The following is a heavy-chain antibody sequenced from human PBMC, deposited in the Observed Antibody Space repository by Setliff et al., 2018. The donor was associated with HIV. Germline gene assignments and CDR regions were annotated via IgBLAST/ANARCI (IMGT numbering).Heavy chain of an antibody. J-gene: IGHJ2*01. Sequence: GGSLRLSCAASGFTFSTYWMSWVRQAPGKGLEWVANIKQDGSEKFYVDSVRGRFTISRDNAKNSLYLQMNSLRAEDTAVYYCARDPYPYFDYGDWYFDLWGRGTLVTVSS. D-gene: IGHD4-17*01. CDR2: IKQDGSEK. V-gene: IGHV3-7*01. CDR1: GFTFSTYW. CDR3: ARDPYPYFDYGDWYFDL.